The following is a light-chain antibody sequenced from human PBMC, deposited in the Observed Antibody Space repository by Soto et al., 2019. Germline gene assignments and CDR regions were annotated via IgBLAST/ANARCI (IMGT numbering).Light chain of an antibody. CDR2: EVN. Sequence: QSALTQPRSVSGSPGQSVTISCTGTNSDVGTYNYVSWYQQHPGKAPKLIIYEVNNRPSGVSNRFSGSKSGSTASLTISGLQAEDEADYYCSSYTSSSTPYVVLGGGTKLTVL. V-gene: IGLV2-14*01. CDR3: SSYTSSSTPYVV. J-gene: IGLJ2*01. CDR1: NSDVGTYNY.